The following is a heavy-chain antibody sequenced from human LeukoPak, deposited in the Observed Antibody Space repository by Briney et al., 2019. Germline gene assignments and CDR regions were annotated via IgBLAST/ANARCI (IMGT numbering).Heavy chain of an antibody. CDR2: INAGNGNT. Sequence: ASVKVSCKASGYTFTSYAMHWVRQAPGQRLEWMGWINAGNGNTKYSQEFQGRVTITRDTSASTAYMELSSLRSEDMAVYYCARDNGSSWFGSSYYMDVWGKGTTVTVSS. D-gene: IGHD6-13*01. CDR3: ARDNGSSWFGSSYYMDV. V-gene: IGHV1-3*03. CDR1: GYTFTSYA. J-gene: IGHJ6*03.